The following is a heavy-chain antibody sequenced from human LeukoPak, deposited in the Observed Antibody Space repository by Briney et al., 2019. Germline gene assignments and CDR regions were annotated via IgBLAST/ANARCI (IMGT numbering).Heavy chain of an antibody. CDR2: FDPEDVET. J-gene: IGHJ4*02. Sequence: ASVKVSFKVSGNTFTDLSMNWVRQAPGKGLEWMGGFDPEDVETIYAQKFQGRVTMTEDTSTATAYMDLSSLRPDDTAVYYCATDFYRGRQFDYWGQGTLVTVSS. CDR3: ATDFYRGRQFDY. V-gene: IGHV1-24*01. CDR1: GNTFTDLS. D-gene: IGHD2/OR15-2a*01.